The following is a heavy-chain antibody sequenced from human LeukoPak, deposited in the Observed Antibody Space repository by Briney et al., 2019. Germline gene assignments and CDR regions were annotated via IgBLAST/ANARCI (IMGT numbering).Heavy chain of an antibody. CDR1: GGSFSGYY. D-gene: IGHD3-22*01. CDR2: INHSGST. Sequence: KPSETLSLTCAVYGGSFSGYYWSWIRQPPGKGLEWIGEINHSGSTNYNPSLKSRVTISVDTSKNQFSLKLSSVTAADTAVYYCAMGGYRGGGFDYWGQGTLVTVSS. V-gene: IGHV4-34*01. J-gene: IGHJ4*02. CDR3: AMGGYRGGGFDY.